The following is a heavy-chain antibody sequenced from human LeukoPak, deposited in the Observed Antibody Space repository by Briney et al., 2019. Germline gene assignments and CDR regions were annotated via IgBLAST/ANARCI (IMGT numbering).Heavy chain of an antibody. CDR3: ARYQTGTMFAV. J-gene: IGHJ4*02. Sequence: SETPSLTCTVSGGSLSNSSYYWGWIRQPPGKGLEWIASIYYTGSTYYNSSLKSRLTISVDTAKNQFSVNLSSVTAADTAIYYCARYQTGTMFAVWGQGTLVTISS. V-gene: IGHV4-39*07. CDR2: IYYTGST. CDR1: GGSLSNSSYY. D-gene: IGHD1/OR15-1a*01.